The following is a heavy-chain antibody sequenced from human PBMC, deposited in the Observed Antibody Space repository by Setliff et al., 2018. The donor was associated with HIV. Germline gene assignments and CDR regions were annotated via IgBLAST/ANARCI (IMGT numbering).Heavy chain of an antibody. J-gene: IGHJ6*03. CDR3: ARARGNSWVRAGELYYYYVDV. V-gene: IGHV1-18*01. CDR1: GYTFTSYG. Sequence: GASVKVSCKASGYTFTSYGISWVRQAPGQGLEWMGWISAYNGNTNYAQKLQGRVTMTTDTSTSTAYMELRSLRSDDTAVYYCARARGNSWVRAGELYYYYVDVWGKGTTVTVSS. CDR2: ISAYNGNT. D-gene: IGHD2-21*02.